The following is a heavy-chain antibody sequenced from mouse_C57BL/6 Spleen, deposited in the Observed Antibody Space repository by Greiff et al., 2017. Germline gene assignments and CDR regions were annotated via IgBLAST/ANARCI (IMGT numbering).Heavy chain of an antibody. D-gene: IGHD2-4*01. CDR2: INPSNGGT. J-gene: IGHJ3*01. CDR1: GYTFTSYW. CDR3: ASYDYEGQAWFAY. V-gene: IGHV1-53*01. Sequence: VQLQQPGTELVKPGASVKLSCKASGYTFTSYWMHWVKQRPGQGLEWIGNINPSNGGTNYNEKFKSKATLIVDKSSSTAYMQLSSLTSEDSAVYYCASYDYEGQAWFAYWGQGTLVTVSA.